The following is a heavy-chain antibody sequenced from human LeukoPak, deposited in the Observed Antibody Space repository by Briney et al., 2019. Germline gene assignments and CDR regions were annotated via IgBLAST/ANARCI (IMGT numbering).Heavy chain of an antibody. V-gene: IGHV3-21*01. D-gene: IGHD2-21*02. CDR2: ISSSSSYI. CDR3: ARAYCGGDCYTFDY. CDR1: GFTLSSYS. Sequence: PGGSLRLSCAASGFTLSSYSMNWVRQAPGKGLEWVSSISSSSSYIYYADSVKGRFTISRDNPKNSLSLQMNSLRAEDTAVYYCARAYCGGDCYTFDYWGQGTLVTVSS. J-gene: IGHJ4*02.